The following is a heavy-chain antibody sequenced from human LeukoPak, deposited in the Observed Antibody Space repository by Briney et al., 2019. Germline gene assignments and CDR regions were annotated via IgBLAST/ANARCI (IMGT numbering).Heavy chain of an antibody. CDR2: IKQDGSEK. J-gene: IGHJ4*02. CDR1: GFTFSSYW. V-gene: IGHV3-7*01. Sequence: PGGSLRLSCAASGFTFSSYWMSWVRQAPGKGLEWVANIKQDGSEKYYVDSVKGRFTISRDNPKNTLFLQMNSMRAEDTAVYYCAKDMIGDGYSYGQRGPFDYWGQGTLVTVSS. CDR3: AKDMIGDGYSYGQRGPFDY. D-gene: IGHD5-18*01.